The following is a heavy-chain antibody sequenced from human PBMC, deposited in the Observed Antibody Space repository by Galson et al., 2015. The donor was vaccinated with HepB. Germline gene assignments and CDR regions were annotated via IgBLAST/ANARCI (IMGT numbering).Heavy chain of an antibody. CDR3: ARDTMVRGVTSHFDY. Sequence: SVKVSCKASGGTFSTHAMSWVRQAPGQGLEWMGWISAYNGNTNYAQKLQGRVTMTTDTSTSTAYMELRSLRSDDTAVYYCARDTMVRGVTSHFDYWGQGTLVTVSS. J-gene: IGHJ4*02. CDR2: ISAYNGNT. CDR1: GGTFSTHA. V-gene: IGHV1-18*04. D-gene: IGHD3-10*01.